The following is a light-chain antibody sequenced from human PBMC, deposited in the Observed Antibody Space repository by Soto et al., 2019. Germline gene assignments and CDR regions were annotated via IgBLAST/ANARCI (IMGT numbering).Light chain of an antibody. CDR3: QHYNSYSEA. Sequence: DIQMTQSPSTLSASVGDRVTITCRASQSIRSWLAWYQQKPGKAPKALIYKASSLESGVPSSFSGSGSGTEFTLTISSLQPDDFATYYCQHYNSYSEAFGQGTKVDIK. CDR1: QSIRSW. CDR2: KAS. V-gene: IGKV1-5*03. J-gene: IGKJ1*01.